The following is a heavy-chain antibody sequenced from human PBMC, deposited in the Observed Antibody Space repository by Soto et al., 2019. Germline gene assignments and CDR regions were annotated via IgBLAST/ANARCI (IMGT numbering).Heavy chain of an antibody. CDR3: ARDQWESSSSYYYYYGMDV. Sequence: SQTLSLTCAISGDSASSNSAAWNLIRQSPSRGLEWLGRTYYRSKWYNDYAVSVKSRITINPDTSKNQFSLQLNSVTPEDTAVYYCARDQWESSSSYYYYYGMDVWGQGTTVTVSS. J-gene: IGHJ6*02. CDR2: TYYRSKWYN. D-gene: IGHD6-6*01. CDR1: GDSASSNSAA. V-gene: IGHV6-1*01.